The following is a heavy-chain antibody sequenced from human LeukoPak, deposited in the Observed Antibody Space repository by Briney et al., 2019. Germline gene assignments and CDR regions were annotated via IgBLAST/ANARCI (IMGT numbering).Heavy chain of an antibody. CDR2: IIPIFSTA. D-gene: IGHD2-2*02. CDR3: ATRYCSSTSCYTGRDWFDP. V-gene: IGHV1-69*05. Sequence: SVKVSCKASGGTFSSYAISWVRQAPGQGLEWMGGIIPIFSTANYAQKFQGRVTITTDESTSTAYMELSSLRSEDTAVYYCATRYCSSTSCYTGRDWFDPWGQGTLVTVSS. CDR1: GGTFSSYA. J-gene: IGHJ5*02.